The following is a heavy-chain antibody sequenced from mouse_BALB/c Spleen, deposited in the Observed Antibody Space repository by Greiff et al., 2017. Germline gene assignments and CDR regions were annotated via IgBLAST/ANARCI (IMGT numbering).Heavy chain of an antibody. CDR1: GYAFSSYW. V-gene: IGHV1-80*01. J-gene: IGHJ3*01. D-gene: IGHD2-4*01. Sequence: QVHVKQSGAELVRPGSSVKISCKASGYAFSSYWMNWVKQRPGQGLEWIGQIYPGDGDTNYNGKFKGKATLTADKSSSTAYMQLSSLTSEDSAIYFCARPYYDYDVAWFAYWGQGTLVTVSA. CDR3: ARPYYDYDVAWFAY. CDR2: IYPGDGDT.